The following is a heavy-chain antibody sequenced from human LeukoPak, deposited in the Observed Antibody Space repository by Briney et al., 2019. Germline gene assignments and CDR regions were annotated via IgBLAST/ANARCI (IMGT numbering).Heavy chain of an antibody. J-gene: IGHJ4*02. V-gene: IGHV3-33*06. CDR2: IWSDGSHR. D-gene: IGHD4-11*01. CDR1: GFTFSSYG. CDR3: AKDAQRGFDYSNSLEY. Sequence: GGSLRLSCAASGFTFSSYGMHWVRQVPGTGLEWVAGIWSDGSHRYYADSVKGRFTISRDNFKKTVYLQMNSLRVEDTAVYYCAKDAQRGFDYSNSLEYWGQGTLVTVSS.